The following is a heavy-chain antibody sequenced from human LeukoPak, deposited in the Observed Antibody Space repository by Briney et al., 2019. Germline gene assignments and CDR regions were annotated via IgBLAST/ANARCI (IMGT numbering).Heavy chain of an antibody. CDR1: GYTFTSYY. D-gene: IGHD2-2*01. CDR2: INPSGGST. J-gene: IGHJ4*02. Sequence: ASVTVSCKASGYTFTSYYMHWVRQAPGQGLEWMGIINPSGGSTSYAQKFQGRVTTTADKATSTAYMELSSLRSEDTAVYYCAGGRTDIVVVPATLRNYYFDYWGQGTLVTVSS. CDR3: AGGRTDIVVVPATLRNYYFDY. V-gene: IGHV1-46*01.